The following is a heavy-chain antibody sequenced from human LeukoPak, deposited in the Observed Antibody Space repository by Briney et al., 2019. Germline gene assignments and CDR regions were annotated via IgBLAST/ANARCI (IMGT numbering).Heavy chain of an antibody. CDR1: GDSISSGDYY. D-gene: IGHD5-12*01. J-gene: IGHJ4*02. CDR3: AREGGYSGYDFFDY. V-gene: IGHV4-61*02. Sequence: PSQTLSLTCTVSGDSISSGDYYWSWIRQPAGKGLEWIGRISSSGSTNYNPSLKSRVTMSVDTSKNQFSLKLSSETAADTAVYYCAREGGYSGYDFFDYWGQGTLVTVSS. CDR2: ISSSGST.